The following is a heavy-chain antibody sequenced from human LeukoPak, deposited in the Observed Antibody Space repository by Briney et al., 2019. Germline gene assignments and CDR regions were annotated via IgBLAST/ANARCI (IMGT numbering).Heavy chain of an antibody. Sequence: GASVNVSCKASGYTFTGYCMHWVRQAPGQGLEWMGWINPNSGGTKYAQKFQGRVTMTRDTSITTAYMELTSLEFDDTAVYYCARTRLTGDPYEAFDIWGQGTMVTVSS. CDR2: INPNSGGT. CDR3: ARTRLTGDPYEAFDI. V-gene: IGHV1-2*02. J-gene: IGHJ3*02. CDR1: GYTFTGYC. D-gene: IGHD7-27*01.